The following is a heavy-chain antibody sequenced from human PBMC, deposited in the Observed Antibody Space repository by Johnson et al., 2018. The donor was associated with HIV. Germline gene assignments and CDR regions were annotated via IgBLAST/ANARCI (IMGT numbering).Heavy chain of an antibody. J-gene: IGHJ3*02. CDR3: ARSPETGDRLWRAFDI. V-gene: IGHV3-66*01. D-gene: IGHD4-17*01. CDR2: IYSGGTT. CDR1: GFTVSSNY. Sequence: VQLVESGGGLVHPGGSLRLSCAASGFTVSSNYMSWVRQAPGKGLEWVSVIYSGGTTYYADSVKGRFTISRDNSKNMLYLQMNSLRAEDTAVYYCARSPETGDRLWRAFDIWGQGTMVTVSS.